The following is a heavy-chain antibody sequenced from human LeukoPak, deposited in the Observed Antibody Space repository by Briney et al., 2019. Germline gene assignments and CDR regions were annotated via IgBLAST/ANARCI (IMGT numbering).Heavy chain of an antibody. CDR2: IRYDGSNK. Sequence: PGGSLRLSCAASVFTFNNFGMYWGCQAPGKGLGWVTFIRYDGSNKYYADSVKGRFTISRDNSKNTLYLQMNSLRAEDTAVYYCAKAFYDFWSGYPDYWGQGTLVTVSS. V-gene: IGHV3-30*02. J-gene: IGHJ4*02. CDR3: AKAFYDFWSGYPDY. CDR1: VFTFNNFG. D-gene: IGHD3-3*01.